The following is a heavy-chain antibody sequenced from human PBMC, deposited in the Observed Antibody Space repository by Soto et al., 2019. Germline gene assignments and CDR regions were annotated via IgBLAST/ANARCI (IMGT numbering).Heavy chain of an antibody. Sequence: EVQLVESGGGLVKPGGPLRLPCVAPELTWRKPWMSWARQAQGKGLEWVGRIKSKTEGGTPDYLAPVKGRFTLSGDDSKNTLYLQMNSLITEDTAVYYCTNLIRGFSDSPYWGQGTLVTVSS. J-gene: IGHJ4*02. V-gene: IGHV3-15*01. D-gene: IGHD5-18*01. CDR2: IKSKTEGGTP. CDR1: ELTWRKPW. CDR3: TNLIRGFSDSPY.